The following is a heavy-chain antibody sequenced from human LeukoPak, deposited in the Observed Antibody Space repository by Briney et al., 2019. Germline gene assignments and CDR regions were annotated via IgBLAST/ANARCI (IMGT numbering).Heavy chain of an antibody. CDR1: GFTFTSYA. D-gene: IGHD6-25*01. V-gene: IGHV3-23*01. J-gene: IGHJ3*02. Sequence: PGGSLRLSCAASGFTFTSYAMSWVRQAPGKGLEWVSTINKNGGTTYYADSVKGRFTISRDNSDNTLHLQMNSPRAEDTAVYYCARRSAAKDAFDIWGQGTMVTVSS. CDR2: INKNGGTT. CDR3: ARRSAAKDAFDI.